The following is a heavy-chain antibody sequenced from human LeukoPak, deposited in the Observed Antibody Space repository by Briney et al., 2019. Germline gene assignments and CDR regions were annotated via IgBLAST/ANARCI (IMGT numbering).Heavy chain of an antibody. Sequence: PGGSLRLSCAASGFTFSSYAMSWVRQAPGKGLEWVSAISGSGGSTYYADSVKGRFTISRDNSKNTLYLQMNSLRAEDTAVYYCAKRYCSSTSCSYWYFDLWGRGTLVTVSS. CDR3: AKRYCSSTSCSYWYFDL. CDR1: GFTFSSYA. V-gene: IGHV3-23*01. J-gene: IGHJ2*01. D-gene: IGHD2-2*01. CDR2: ISGSGGST.